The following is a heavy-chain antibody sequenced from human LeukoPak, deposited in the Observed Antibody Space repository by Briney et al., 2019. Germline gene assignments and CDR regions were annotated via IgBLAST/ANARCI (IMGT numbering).Heavy chain of an antibody. V-gene: IGHV1-8*01. D-gene: IGHD4-17*01. CDR1: GYTFTSYD. CDR3: ERVMFMGDYYYYYYYMDV. CDR2: MNPNSGNT. Sequence: ASVKVSCKASGYTFTSYDINWVRQATGQGLEWMGWMNPNSGNTGYAQKFQGRVTMTRNTSISTAYMELSSLRSEDTAVYYCERVMFMGDYYYYYYYMDVWGKGTTVTVSS. J-gene: IGHJ6*03.